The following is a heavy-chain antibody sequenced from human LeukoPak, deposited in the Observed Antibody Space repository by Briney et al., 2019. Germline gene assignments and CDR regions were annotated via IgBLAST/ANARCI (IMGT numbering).Heavy chain of an antibody. CDR1: GFTFSSYA. J-gene: IGHJ4*02. V-gene: IGHV3-23*01. CDR3: AKDRSYYDSSGYIYY. Sequence: GGSLRLSCAASGFTFSSYAMSWVRQAPGKGLEWVSAISGSGGSTYYADSVKGRFTISRDNSKNTLYLQMNSLRAEDTAVYYCAKDRSYYDSSGYIYYWGQGTLVTVSS. D-gene: IGHD3-22*01. CDR2: ISGSGGST.